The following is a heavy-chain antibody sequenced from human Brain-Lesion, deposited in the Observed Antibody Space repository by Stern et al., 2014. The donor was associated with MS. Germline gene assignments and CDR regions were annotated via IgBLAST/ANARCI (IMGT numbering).Heavy chain of an antibody. J-gene: IGHJ6*02. CDR3: ARDQRGITIFGVVTDYYYLGMDV. CDR1: GYIFTGYY. V-gene: IGHV1-2*02. Sequence: VQLVQSGAEVKKPGASVKVSCKTSGYIFTGYYIHWVRQAPGQGLEWMAWINPNTGGTKYAKKFKGRVTISRDTSISTAYVELSSLTSDDTAVYYCARDQRGITIFGVVTDYYYLGMDVWGQGTTVTVSS. D-gene: IGHD3-3*01. CDR2: INPNTGGT.